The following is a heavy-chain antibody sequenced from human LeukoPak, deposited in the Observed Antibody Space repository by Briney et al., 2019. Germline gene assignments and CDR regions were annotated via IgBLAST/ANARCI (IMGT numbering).Heavy chain of an antibody. CDR2: IFSSSTYI. J-gene: IGHJ4*02. D-gene: IGHD2/OR15-2a*01. Sequence: GGSLRLSCAASGFTFSTYSMNWVRQAPGKGLEWVSFIFSSSTYIYYTDSVKGRFTISRDNAGNSLYLQMDNLRAEDTGVYYCARDFYDGFALDYWGQGTLVTVSS. V-gene: IGHV3-21*03. CDR1: GFTFSTYS. CDR3: ARDFYDGFALDY.